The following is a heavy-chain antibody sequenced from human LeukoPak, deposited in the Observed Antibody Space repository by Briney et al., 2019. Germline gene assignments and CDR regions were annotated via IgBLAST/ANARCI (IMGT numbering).Heavy chain of an antibody. Sequence: PSETLSLTCAVYGGSFSGYYWSWIRQPPGKGLEWIGEINHSGSTNYNPSLKSRVTISVDTSKNQFSLKLSSVTAADTAVYYCARSIVVATDYWFDPWGQGTLVTVSS. CDR3: ARSIVVATDYWFDP. CDR1: GGSFSGYY. CDR2: INHSGST. V-gene: IGHV4-34*01. J-gene: IGHJ5*02. D-gene: IGHD2-2*01.